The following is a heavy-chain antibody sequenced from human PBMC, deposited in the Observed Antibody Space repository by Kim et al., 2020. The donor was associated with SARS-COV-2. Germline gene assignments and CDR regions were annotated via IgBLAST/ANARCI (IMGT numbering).Heavy chain of an antibody. J-gene: IGHJ6*02. CDR1: GGSISSGGYY. CDR2: IYYSGST. Sequence: SETLSLTCTVSGGSISSGGYYWSWIRQHPGKGLEWIGYIYYSGSTYYNPSLKSRVTISVDTSKNQFSLKLSSVTAADTAVYYCARDTPGPDYGMDVWGQGTTVTVSS. CDR3: ARDTPGPDYGMDV. V-gene: IGHV4-31*03.